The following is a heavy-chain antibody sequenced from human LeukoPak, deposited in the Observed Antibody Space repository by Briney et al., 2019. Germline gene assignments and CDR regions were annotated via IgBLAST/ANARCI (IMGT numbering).Heavy chain of an antibody. V-gene: IGHV3-53*01. D-gene: IGHD3-9*01. CDR3: ARGYYDILTGSYYFDY. J-gene: IGHJ4*02. Sequence: GESLRLSCAASGFTFSSYAMSWVRQAPGKGLEWVSVIYSGGSTYYADSVKGRFTISGDNYKNTLYLQMNCLRAEDTAVYYCARGYYDILTGSYYFDYWGQGTLVTVSS. CDR1: GFTFSSYA. CDR2: IYSGGST.